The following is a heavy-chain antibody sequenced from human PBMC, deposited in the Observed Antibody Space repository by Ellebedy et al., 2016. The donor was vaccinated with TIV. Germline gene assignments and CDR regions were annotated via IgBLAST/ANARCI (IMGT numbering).Heavy chain of an antibody. Sequence: PGGSLRLSCAASGFAFSTYSMNLVRQTPGKGLEWLSYISRTSKTIYYADSVKGRFTISRDNAKNSLFLQMNSLRDEDTALYYCARETYRPVHFDLWGQGTLVTVSS. D-gene: IGHD6-6*01. V-gene: IGHV3-48*02. CDR2: ISRTSKTI. CDR1: GFAFSTYS. J-gene: IGHJ4*02. CDR3: ARETYRPVHFDL.